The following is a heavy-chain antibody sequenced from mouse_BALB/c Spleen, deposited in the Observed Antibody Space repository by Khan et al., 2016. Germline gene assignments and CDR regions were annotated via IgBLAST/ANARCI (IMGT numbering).Heavy chain of an antibody. CDR2: ILPGSGSV. V-gene: IGHV1-9*01. Sequence: VQLKESGAELMKPGASVKISCKTTGYIFTNYWIEWIMERPGHGLEWIVEILPGSGSVNCNEKFSGTATFTAETSSNPAYMQLSILTSEDSAFYYCARGAYWGPGTLVTVSA. CDR1: GYIFTNYW. J-gene: IGHJ3*01. CDR3: ARGAY.